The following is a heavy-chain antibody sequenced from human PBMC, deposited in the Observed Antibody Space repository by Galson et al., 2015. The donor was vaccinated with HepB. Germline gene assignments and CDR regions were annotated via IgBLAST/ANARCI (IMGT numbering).Heavy chain of an antibody. CDR3: AREYCGGDCYFDY. CDR2: INPNSGGT. CDR1: GYTFTGYY. D-gene: IGHD2-21*02. V-gene: IGHV1-2*06. J-gene: IGHJ4*02. Sequence: SVKVSCKASGYTFTGYYMHWVRQAPGQGLEWMGRINPNSGGTNYAQKFQGRVTMTRDTSISTAYMELSRLRSDDTAVYYCAREYCGGDCYFDYWGQGTLVTVSS.